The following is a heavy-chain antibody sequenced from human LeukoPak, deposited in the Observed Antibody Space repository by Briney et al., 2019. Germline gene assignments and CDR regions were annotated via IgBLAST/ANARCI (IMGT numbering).Heavy chain of an antibody. CDR1: GGSFSGYY. Sequence: SETLSLTCAVYGGSFSGYYWSWIRQPPGKGLEWIGEINHSGSTNYNPSLKSRVTISVDTSKNQFSLKLSSVTAADTAVYYCARGSPPITMIVVVTIRVFDIWGQGTMVTVSS. CDR3: ARGSPPITMIVVVTIRVFDI. V-gene: IGHV4-34*01. J-gene: IGHJ3*02. D-gene: IGHD3-22*01. CDR2: INHSGST.